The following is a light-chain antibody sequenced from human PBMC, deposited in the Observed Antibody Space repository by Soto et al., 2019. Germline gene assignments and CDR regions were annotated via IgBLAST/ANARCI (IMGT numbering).Light chain of an antibody. Sequence: QAVVTQEPSLTLSAGGTVTLACGSSAGAVTSGHYPYWFQQKPGQAPKTLIYDTTNKHSWSPARFSGSLLGGKAALTLSGAQPEDEADYYCLLVYSGIVVFGGGTKVTVL. V-gene: IGLV7-46*01. CDR1: AGAVTSGHY. J-gene: IGLJ2*01. CDR2: DTT. CDR3: LLVYSGIVV.